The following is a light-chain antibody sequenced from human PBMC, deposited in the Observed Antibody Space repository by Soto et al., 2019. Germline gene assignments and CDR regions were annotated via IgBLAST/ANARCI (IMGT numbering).Light chain of an antibody. CDR3: QPYNSYSEA. CDR1: QTISSC. V-gene: IGKV1-5*03. Sequence: DIQITQSPSTLSGSLGDRVTITCRASQTISSCLAWYQQKPGKAPKLLIYKASTLKRGVLSRFSGSGPATEFTLTTSSLQPADVETYYCQPYNSYSEAFGQETKLDIX. CDR2: KAS. J-gene: IGKJ1*01.